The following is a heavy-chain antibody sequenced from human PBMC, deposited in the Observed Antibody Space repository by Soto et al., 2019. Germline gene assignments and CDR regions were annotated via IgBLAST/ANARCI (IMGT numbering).Heavy chain of an antibody. CDR2: ISGSGDST. J-gene: IGHJ6*02. D-gene: IGHD5-12*01. V-gene: IGHV3-23*01. CDR3: AKVRGHYYYGMDV. Sequence: EVQVLESGGGLVQPGGSLRLSCAPSGFTFSDYDMNWVRQAPGKGLEWVSDISGSGDSTHYADSVKCRLTISRDSSKNTLDLQMNSLRAEDTAVYYCAKVRGHYYYGMDVWGQGTTVTVSS. CDR1: GFTFSDYD.